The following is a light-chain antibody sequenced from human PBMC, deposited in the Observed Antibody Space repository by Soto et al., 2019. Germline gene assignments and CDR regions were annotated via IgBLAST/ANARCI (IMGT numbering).Light chain of an antibody. J-gene: IGKJ2*03. V-gene: IGKV3-15*01. CDR1: QSVSGY. CDR3: QQYDKWPYS. CDR2: VAS. Sequence: ETVMTQSPATLSVSPGERATLSCRASQSVSGYVAWYQQKPGQAPRLLIYVASTRATGVPARFSGSGSGTEFTLTIGSPQSEDFAVYYCQQYDKWPYSFGQGT.